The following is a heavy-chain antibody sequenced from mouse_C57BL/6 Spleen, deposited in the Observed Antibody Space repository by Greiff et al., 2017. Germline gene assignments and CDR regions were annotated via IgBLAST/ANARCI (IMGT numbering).Heavy chain of an antibody. J-gene: IGHJ2*01. V-gene: IGHV3-6*01. Sequence: EVQLQQSGPGLVKPSQSLSLTCSVTGYSITSGYYWNWIRQFPGNKLEWMGYISYDGSNNYNPSLKNRISITRDTSKNQFFLKLNSVTTEDTATYYCARGEDYYGSLDYWGQGTTLTVSS. D-gene: IGHD1-1*01. CDR1: GYSITSGYY. CDR3: ARGEDYYGSLDY. CDR2: ISYDGSN.